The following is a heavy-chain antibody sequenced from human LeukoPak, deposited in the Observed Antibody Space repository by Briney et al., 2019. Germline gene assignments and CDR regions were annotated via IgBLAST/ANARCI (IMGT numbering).Heavy chain of an antibody. CDR1: GGSISSGGYY. J-gene: IGHJ6*02. CDR2: IYYSGST. V-gene: IGHV4-31*03. D-gene: IGHD4-17*01. Sequence: PSETLSLTCTVSGGSISSGGYYWSWIRQHPGKGLEWIGYIYYSGSTYYNPSLKSRVTISVDTSKNQFSLKLSSVTAADTAVYYCARDRTVTAPDYYYYGMDVWGQGTTVTVSS. CDR3: ARDRTVTAPDYYYYGMDV.